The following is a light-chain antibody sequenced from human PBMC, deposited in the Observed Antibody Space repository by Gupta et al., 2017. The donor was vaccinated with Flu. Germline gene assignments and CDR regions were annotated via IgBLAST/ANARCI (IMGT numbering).Light chain of an antibody. CDR2: LGS. CDR3: MQALQTEFT. V-gene: IGKV2-28*01. Sequence: DIVMTQSPLSMPVTPGEPASISCRSSQSLLHSNGYTYLDWYLQKPGQSPQLLIYLGSYRASGVPDRFSGSGSGTDFMLEISRVEAEDVGVYYCMQALQTEFTFGGGTKVEFK. CDR1: QSLLHSNGYTY. J-gene: IGKJ4*01.